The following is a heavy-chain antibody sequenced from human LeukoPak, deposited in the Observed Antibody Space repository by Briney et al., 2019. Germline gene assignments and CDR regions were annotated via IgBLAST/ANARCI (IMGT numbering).Heavy chain of an antibody. Sequence: PGGSLGLSCAASGFTVSSNYMSWVRQAPGEGLEWVSVIYSGGSTYYADSVKGRFTISRDNSKNTLYLQMNSLRAEDTAVYYCAGSQLYDYVWGSYRYPPGGVDYWGQGTLVTVSS. D-gene: IGHD3-16*02. J-gene: IGHJ4*02. CDR2: IYSGGST. V-gene: IGHV3-53*01. CDR3: AGSQLYDYVWGSYRYPPGGVDY. CDR1: GFTVSSNY.